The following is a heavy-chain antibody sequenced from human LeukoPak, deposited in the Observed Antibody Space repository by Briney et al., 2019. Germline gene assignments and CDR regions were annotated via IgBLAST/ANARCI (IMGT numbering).Heavy chain of an antibody. D-gene: IGHD3-10*01. J-gene: IGHJ4*02. CDR3: ARGRYASGSSDSAY. CDR1: GFISSNYA. V-gene: IGHV3-48*01. Sequence: GGSLRLSCAASGFISSNYAMNWVRQAPGKRPEWVSYIRSSGDTIFYADSMKGRFTISRDNARNSLYLQMNSLRAEDTAVYYCARGRYASGSSDSAYWGQGTLVTVSS. CDR2: IRSSGDTI.